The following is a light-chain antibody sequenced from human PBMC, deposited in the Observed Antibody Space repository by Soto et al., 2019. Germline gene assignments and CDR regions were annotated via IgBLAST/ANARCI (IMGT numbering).Light chain of an antibody. CDR3: QQYYSTPPT. CDR2: WAS. Sequence: DIVMTQSPDSLAVSLGERATINRKSSQTVLYSSNNKNYLAWYQQKAGQPPKLLIYWASTREFGVPDRFSGSGSGADFTLTISSLQAEDVAVYYCQQYYSTPPTFGGGTKVEIK. J-gene: IGKJ4*01. CDR1: QTVLYSSNNKNY. V-gene: IGKV4-1*01.